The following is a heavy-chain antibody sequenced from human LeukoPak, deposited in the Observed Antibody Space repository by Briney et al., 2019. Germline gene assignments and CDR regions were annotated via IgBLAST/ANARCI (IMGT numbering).Heavy chain of an antibody. J-gene: IGHJ5*02. CDR2: ISGSGGST. D-gene: IGHD3-10*01. Sequence: GGSLRLSCAASGFTFSSYAMSGVRQAPGKGLEWVSAISGSGGSTYYADSVKGRFTISRDNSKNTLYLQMNSLRAEDTAVYYCARRDYSESGSYYWKNWFDPWGQGTLVTVSS. CDR3: ARRDYSESGSYYWKNWFDP. CDR1: GFTFSSYA. V-gene: IGHV3-23*01.